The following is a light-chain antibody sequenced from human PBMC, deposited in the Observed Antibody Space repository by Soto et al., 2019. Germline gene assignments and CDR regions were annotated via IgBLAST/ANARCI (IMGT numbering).Light chain of an antibody. CDR3: SSYTSGGYV. CDR2: DVS. Sequence: QSALTQPASVSGSPGQSITISCTGTSSDVSGYNYVSWYRQHPGKAPKLMIYDVSNRPSGLSNRFSGSKSGNTASLTISGLQAEDEADYYCSSYTSGGYVFGTGTKLTVL. CDR1: SSDVSGYNY. V-gene: IGLV2-14*01. J-gene: IGLJ1*01.